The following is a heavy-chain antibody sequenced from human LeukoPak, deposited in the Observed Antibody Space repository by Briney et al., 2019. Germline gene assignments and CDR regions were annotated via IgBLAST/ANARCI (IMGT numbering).Heavy chain of an antibody. V-gene: IGHV1-2*02. CDR1: GYTFTGYY. J-gene: IGHJ4*02. CDR3: ARDLRYSSSWYLGFY. D-gene: IGHD6-13*01. CDR2: INPNSGGT. Sequence: ASVKVSCKASGYTFTGYYIHWVRRAPGQGLEWMGWINPNSGGTNYPQKLQGRVTMTTDTSTSTAYMELRSLRSDDTAVYYCARDLRYSSSWYLGFYWGQGTLVTVSS.